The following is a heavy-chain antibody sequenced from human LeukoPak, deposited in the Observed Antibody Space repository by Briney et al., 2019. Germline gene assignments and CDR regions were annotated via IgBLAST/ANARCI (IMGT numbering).Heavy chain of an antibody. CDR3: VRGYSFGPYGMDV. J-gene: IGHJ6*02. CDR2: ISSSGDNT. V-gene: IGHV3-64*01. CDR1: GFIFRNYA. D-gene: IGHD2-15*01. Sequence: PGGSLRLSCAASGFIFRNYAMHWVRQAPGKGLEYVSAISSSGDNTYYGNSVRGRFTISRDDSKNTLFLQMSSLRAEDTAVYFCVRGYSFGPYGMDVWGQGTTVTVSS.